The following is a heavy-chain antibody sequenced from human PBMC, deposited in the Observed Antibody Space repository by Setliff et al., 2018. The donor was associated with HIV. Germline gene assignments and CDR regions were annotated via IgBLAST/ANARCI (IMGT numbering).Heavy chain of an antibody. CDR1: GFIFTNYW. CDR2: IHKDGSQK. D-gene: IGHD1-1*01. CDR3: AGSRGYFVQAD. V-gene: IGHV3-7*01. Sequence: GGSLRLSCAASGFIFTNYWMSRVRQSPGKGLEWVANIHKDGSQKYYVDSVKGRFSISRDNINNFLYLEMNSLRVEDTAVYYCAGSRGYFVQADWGQGTLVTVSS. J-gene: IGHJ4*02.